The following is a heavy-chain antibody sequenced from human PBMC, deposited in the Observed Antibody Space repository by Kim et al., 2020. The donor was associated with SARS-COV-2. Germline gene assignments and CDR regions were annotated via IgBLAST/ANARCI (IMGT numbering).Heavy chain of an antibody. CDR2: INHSGST. V-gene: IGHV4-34*01. CDR1: GGSFSGYY. D-gene: IGHD3-3*01. J-gene: IGHJ5*02. CDR3: ARGGHYDFWSGYYRVLQFDP. Sequence: SETLSLTCAVYGGSFSGYYWSWIRQPPGKGLEWIGEINHSGSTNYNPSLKSRVTISVDTSKNQFSLKLSSVTAADTAVYYCARGGHYDFWSGYYRVLQFDPWGQGTLVTVSS.